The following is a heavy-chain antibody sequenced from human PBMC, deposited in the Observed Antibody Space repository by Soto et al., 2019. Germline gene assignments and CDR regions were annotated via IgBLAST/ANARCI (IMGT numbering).Heavy chain of an antibody. J-gene: IGHJ5*02. V-gene: IGHV1-69*13. CDR1: GGTFSSYA. Sequence: SVKVSCKASGGTFSSYAISWVRQAPGQGLEWMGGLIPIFGTANYAQKFQGRVTITADESTSTAYMELSSLRSEDTAVYYCARGSSGWYGWFDPWGQGTLVTVSS. CDR2: LIPIFGTA. D-gene: IGHD6-19*01. CDR3: ARGSSGWYGWFDP.